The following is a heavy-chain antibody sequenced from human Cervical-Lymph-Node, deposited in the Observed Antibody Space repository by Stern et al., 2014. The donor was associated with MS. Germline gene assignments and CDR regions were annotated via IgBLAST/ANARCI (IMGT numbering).Heavy chain of an antibody. Sequence: MQLVESGGGVVQPGRSLRLSCAASGFTFSSSGMHWVRQAPGTGLEWLAIIWYDGSNRCYADSVKGRFPISRDNSKNTLYLQMNSLRAEDTAVYYCAREGGNTAEYFQHWGQGTLVTVSS. V-gene: IGHV3-33*01. CDR1: GFTFSSSG. D-gene: IGHD4-23*01. J-gene: IGHJ1*01. CDR2: IWYDGSNR. CDR3: AREGGNTAEYFQH.